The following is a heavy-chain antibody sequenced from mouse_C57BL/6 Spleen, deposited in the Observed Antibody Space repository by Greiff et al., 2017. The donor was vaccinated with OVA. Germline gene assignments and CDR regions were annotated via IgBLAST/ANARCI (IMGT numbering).Heavy chain of an antibody. J-gene: IGHJ3*01. CDR1: GYTFTDYE. CDR2: IDPETGGT. Sequence: QVQLKESGAELVRPGASVTLSCKASGYTFTDYEMHWVKQTPVHGLEWIGAIDPETGGTAYNQKFKGKAILTADKSSSTAYMELRSLTSEDSAVYYCTRSGYSNYVGFAYWGQGTLVTVSA. V-gene: IGHV1-15*01. CDR3: TRSGYSNYVGFAY. D-gene: IGHD2-5*01.